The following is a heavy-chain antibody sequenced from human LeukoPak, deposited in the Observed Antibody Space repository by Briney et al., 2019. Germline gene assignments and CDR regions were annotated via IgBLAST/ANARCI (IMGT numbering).Heavy chain of an antibody. CDR3: ARGNPMDV. CDR1: GGSFRGYY. CDR2: INHSGST. V-gene: IGHV4-34*01. J-gene: IGHJ6*03. Sequence: SETLSLTXAVYGGSFRGYYWSWIRQPPGKGLEWIGEINHSGSTNYNPSLKSRVTISVDTSKNQLSLKLSSVTAADTAVYYCARGNPMDVWGKGTTVTVSS.